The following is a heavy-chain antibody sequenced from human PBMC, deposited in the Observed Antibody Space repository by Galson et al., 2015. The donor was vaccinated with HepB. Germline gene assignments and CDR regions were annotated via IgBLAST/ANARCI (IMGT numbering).Heavy chain of an antibody. CDR3: ASYITMKIY. Sequence: SLRLSCAGSGFTVSSHYMSWVRQAPGKGLEWVSLIVFGGSARYADSVKGRFTISRDNSKNTLYLQMNSLTAEDTAVYYCASYITMKIYWGQGTLVTVSS. D-gene: IGHD3-22*01. J-gene: IGHJ4*02. V-gene: IGHV3-66*01. CDR1: GFTVSSHY. CDR2: IVFGGSA.